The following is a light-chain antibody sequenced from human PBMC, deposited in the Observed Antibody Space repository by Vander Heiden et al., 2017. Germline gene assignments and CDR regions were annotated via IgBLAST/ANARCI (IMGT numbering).Light chain of an antibody. CDR1: SRDVGGYDY. V-gene: IGLV2-14*03. J-gene: IGLJ2*01. CDR3: SSYTGTSTLV. Sequence: QPALTQPASASGSPGQSITISCIRTSRDVGGYDYVSWYQQHPGKAPKLMIYDVSNRPSGVSNRFSGSKSVNTTSLTIAGLQAEDEADYYCSSYTGTSTLVFGGGTKLTVL. CDR2: DVS.